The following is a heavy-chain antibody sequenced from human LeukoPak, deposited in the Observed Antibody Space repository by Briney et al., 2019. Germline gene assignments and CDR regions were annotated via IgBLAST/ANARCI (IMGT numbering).Heavy chain of an antibody. V-gene: IGHV4-34*01. CDR1: GGPFSGYY. CDR2: INHSGST. J-gene: IGHJ5*02. D-gene: IGHD3-10*01. CDR3: ARMARRDYYGSGSYRFDP. Sequence: PSETLSLTCAVYGGPFSGYYWSWIRQPPGKGLEWIGEINHSGSTNYNPSLKSRVTISVDTSKNQFSLKLSSVTAADTAVYYCARMARRDYYGSGSYRFDPWGQGTLVTVSS.